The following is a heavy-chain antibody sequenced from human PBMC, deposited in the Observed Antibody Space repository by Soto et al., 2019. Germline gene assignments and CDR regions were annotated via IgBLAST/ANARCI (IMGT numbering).Heavy chain of an antibody. D-gene: IGHD5-12*01. CDR1: GGPISSGGYY. CDR2: IYYSGST. J-gene: IGHJ4*02. V-gene: IGHV4-31*03. CDR3: ARAPLIYKYSGYDYPLDY. Sequence: PSETLSLTCTVSGGPISSGGYYWSWIRQHPGKGLEWIGYIYYSGSTYYNPSLKSRVTISVDTSKNQFSLKLSSVTAADTAVYYCARAPLIYKYSGYDYPLDYWGQGTLVTVSS.